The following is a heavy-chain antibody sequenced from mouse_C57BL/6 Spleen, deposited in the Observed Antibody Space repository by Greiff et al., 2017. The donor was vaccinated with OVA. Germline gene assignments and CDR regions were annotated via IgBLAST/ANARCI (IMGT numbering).Heavy chain of an antibody. CDR2: ISAGGSYT. D-gene: IGHD2-3*01. CDR1: GFTFSSYA. CDR3: ASNDGYYVAY. Sequence: EVMLVESGGGLVKPGGSLKLSCAASGFTFSSYAMSWVRQTPEQRLEWVATISAGGSYTYYPDNVKGRFTISRDNAKNNLYLQMSHLKSEDTAMYYCASNDGYYVAYWGQGTLVTVSA. V-gene: IGHV5-4*03. J-gene: IGHJ3*01.